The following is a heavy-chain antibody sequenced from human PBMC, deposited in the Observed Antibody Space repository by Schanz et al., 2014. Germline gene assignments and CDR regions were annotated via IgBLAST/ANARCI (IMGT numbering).Heavy chain of an antibody. J-gene: IGHJ6*02. CDR1: GSSISSYY. Sequence: QVQLQESGPGLVKPSESLSLTCTVSGSSISSYYWSWIRQPPGKGLEWIGYIYYTASTNYNPSLRSRVTISADTSKNQFSLKLTSVTAADSAVYFCTRGNALDVWGQGTTVTVSS. D-gene: IGHD1-1*01. CDR3: TRGNALDV. CDR2: IYYTAST. V-gene: IGHV4-59*01.